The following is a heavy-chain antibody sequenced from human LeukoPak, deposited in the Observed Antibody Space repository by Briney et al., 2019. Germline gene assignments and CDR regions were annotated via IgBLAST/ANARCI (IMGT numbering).Heavy chain of an antibody. J-gene: IGHJ4*02. CDR3: AKAGFSGSYFDY. CDR2: ISGSGGST. D-gene: IGHD1-26*01. V-gene: IGHV3-23*01. Sequence: PGGSLRPSCAASGFTFSSYAMSWVRQAPGKGLEWVSAISGSGGSTYYADSVKGRFTISRDNSKNTLYLQMNSLRAEDTAVYYCAKAGFSGSYFDYWGQGTLVTVSS. CDR1: GFTFSSYA.